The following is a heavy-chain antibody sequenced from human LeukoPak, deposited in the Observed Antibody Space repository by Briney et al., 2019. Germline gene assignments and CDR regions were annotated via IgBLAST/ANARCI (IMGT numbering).Heavy chain of an antibody. D-gene: IGHD3-16*01. CDR3: GRAVPPLRTSSAGDL. J-gene: IGHJ4*02. Sequence: NPGGSLRLSCSASGFTFSDYDMNWVRQAPGKGLEWVSSISYLSSHVYYGDSVKGRFSISRDNAKNSLYLQMNSLGAEDTAIYYCGRAVPPLRTSSAGDLWGQGILVTVSS. V-gene: IGHV3-21*01. CDR1: GFTFSDYD. CDR2: ISYLSSHV.